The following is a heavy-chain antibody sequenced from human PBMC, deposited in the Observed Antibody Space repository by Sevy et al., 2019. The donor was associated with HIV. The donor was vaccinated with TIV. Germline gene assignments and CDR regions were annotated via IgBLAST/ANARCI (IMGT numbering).Heavy chain of an antibody. CDR3: GRADKNFYLDF. CDR1: GFNFSEHF. J-gene: IGHJ4*02. V-gene: IGHV3-72*01. Sequence: GGSLRLSCSTSGFNFSEHFMEWVRQAPGKGLEWIGRCRNKPDRFTTEYAASVKGRFTISRADSKSSLYLQMSGLQADDTALYFCGRADKNFYLDFWGQGTLVTVSS. CDR2: CRNKPDRFTT.